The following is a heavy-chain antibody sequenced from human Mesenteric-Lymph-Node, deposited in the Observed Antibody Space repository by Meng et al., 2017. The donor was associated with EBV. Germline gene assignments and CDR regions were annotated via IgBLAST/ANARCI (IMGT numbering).Heavy chain of an antibody. Sequence: VEVGEGLFKPAGSLVLSCVGFGFTFSENYMAWIRQAPGKGLEWVSYISGSGTTVDSADSVKGRFTISRDNAKNSLYLQMNSLRAEDTAVYYCATWARVTPILDPWGQGTLVTVSS. CDR3: ATWARVTPILDP. J-gene: IGHJ5*02. V-gene: IGHV3-11*01. CDR1: GFTFSENY. CDR2: ISGSGTTV. D-gene: IGHD1-26*01.